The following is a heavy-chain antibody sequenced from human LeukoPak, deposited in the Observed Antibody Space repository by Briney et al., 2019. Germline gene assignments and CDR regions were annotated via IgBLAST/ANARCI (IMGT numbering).Heavy chain of an antibody. Sequence: PSETLSLTCTVSGGSISSGGYYWSWIRQHPGKGLEWIGYIYYSGSTYYNPSLKSRVTISVDTSKNQFSLKLSSVTAADTAVYYCARVPSHGYCSSTSCYTKNEYYFDYWGQGTLVTVSS. V-gene: IGHV4-31*03. CDR3: ARVPSHGYCSSTSCYTKNEYYFDY. D-gene: IGHD2-2*02. CDR2: IYYSGST. J-gene: IGHJ4*02. CDR1: GGSISSGGYY.